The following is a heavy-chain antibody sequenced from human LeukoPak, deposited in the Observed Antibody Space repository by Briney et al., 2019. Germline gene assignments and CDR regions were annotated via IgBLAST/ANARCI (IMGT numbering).Heavy chain of an antibody. CDR1: GYSFTSYW. J-gene: IGHJ6*02. V-gene: IGHV5-51*01. D-gene: IGHD5-18*01. CDR3: ARGAEAYSYYYHMDV. CDR2: IYPGDSDT. Sequence: GESLKISCKGSGYSFTSYWIGWVRQMPGKGLEWMGIIYPGDSDTRSSPSFQGQVTISADKSISTAYLQWSSLKASDTAMYYCARGAEAYSYYYHMDVWGQGTTVTVSS.